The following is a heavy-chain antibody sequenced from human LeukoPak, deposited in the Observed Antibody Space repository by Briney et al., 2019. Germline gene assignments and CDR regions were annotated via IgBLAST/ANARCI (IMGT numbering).Heavy chain of an antibody. Sequence: SETLSLTCAVYGGSFSGYYWSWIRQPPGKGLEWIGEINHSGSTNYNLSLKSRVTISVDTSKNQLSLKLSSVTAADTAVYYCARGRGSGSYYRFWGQGTLVTVSS. J-gene: IGHJ4*02. CDR1: GGSFSGYY. D-gene: IGHD3-10*01. CDR2: INHSGST. V-gene: IGHV4-34*01. CDR3: ARGRGSGSYYRF.